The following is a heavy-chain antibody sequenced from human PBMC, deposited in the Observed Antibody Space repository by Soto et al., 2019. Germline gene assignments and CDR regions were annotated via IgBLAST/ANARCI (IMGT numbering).Heavy chain of an antibody. Sequence: QVQLVESGGGLVKPGGSLRLSCAASGFTFGDSYMSWIRQSPGKGLEWLSYISGGSSYTNYAESVKGRFTISRDNAKRSRFLQVNSLRADYTAIYYCDKTRVAYSGYYVAHWGQGTMVTVSS. V-gene: IGHV3-11*05. CDR1: GFTFGDSY. CDR2: ISGGSSYT. D-gene: IGHD2-21*01. J-gene: IGHJ4*02. CDR3: DKTRVAYSGYYVAH.